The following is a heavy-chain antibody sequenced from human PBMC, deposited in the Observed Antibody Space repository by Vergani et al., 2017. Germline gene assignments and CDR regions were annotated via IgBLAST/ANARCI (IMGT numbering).Heavy chain of an antibody. CDR1: GLNVGTNS. V-gene: IGHV3-53*01. CDR3: ARGLPFCSDFRCDHWFDP. J-gene: IGHJ5*02. D-gene: IGHD3-3*01. Sequence: EVQLLESGGALIQPGGSLRLSCAVSGLNVGTNSMNWVRQAPGKGLEWVSVIYADGDTSYADSVKGRFTVSRDASTNTVLLQMSSLRSEDTAVYYCARGLPFCSDFRCDHWFDPWGQGTLVTVSS. CDR2: IYADGDT.